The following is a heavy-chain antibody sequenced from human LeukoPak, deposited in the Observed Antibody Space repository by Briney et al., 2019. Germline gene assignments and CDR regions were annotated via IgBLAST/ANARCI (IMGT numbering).Heavy chain of an antibody. CDR2: INHSGST. J-gene: IGHJ4*02. CDR3: ARGRVSVAARPVRVWIFDY. D-gene: IGHD6-6*01. V-gene: IGHV4-34*01. Sequence: SETLSLTCGVYDGSFSGYSWSWIRQSPDKGLEWIGEINHSGSTNYNPSLQSRVTISIDTSKKQFSLKLSSVTAADTAVYYCARGRVSVAARPVRVWIFDYWGQGTLVTVSS. CDR1: DGSFSGYS.